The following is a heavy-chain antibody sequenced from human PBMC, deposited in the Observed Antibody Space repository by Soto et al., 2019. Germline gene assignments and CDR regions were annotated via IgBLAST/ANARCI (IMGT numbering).Heavy chain of an antibody. CDR3: ARRRDGDY. Sequence: QVHLVQSGAEVKKPGASVKVSCKGSGYAFTTYGITWVRQAPGQGLEWMGWISAHNGNTNYAQKLQGRVTVTRDTSTSTAYMELRSLRSDDTAVYYSARRRDGDYWCQGAVVTGSS. CDR2: ISAHNGNT. V-gene: IGHV1-18*01. D-gene: IGHD6-6*01. CDR1: GYAFTTYG. J-gene: IGHJ4*02.